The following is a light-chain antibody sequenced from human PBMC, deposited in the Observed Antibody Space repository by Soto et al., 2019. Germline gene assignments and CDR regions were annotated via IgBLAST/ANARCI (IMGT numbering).Light chain of an antibody. CDR2: AAS. V-gene: IGKV1-12*01. J-gene: IGKJ4*01. CDR1: QGISSW. CDR3: HQTTSFPLT. Sequence: DLQMTQSPSFVSASVGDRVTITCRASQGISSWLAWYQHKPGRAPKLLIHAASSLESRVPSRFSSSGSGTDLTLTISSPQPADFASCYSHQTTSFPLTFGGGTQVEIK.